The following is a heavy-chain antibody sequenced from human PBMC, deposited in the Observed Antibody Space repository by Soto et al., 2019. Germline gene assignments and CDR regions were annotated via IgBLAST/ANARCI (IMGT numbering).Heavy chain of an antibody. D-gene: IGHD2-15*01. CDR2: IYYSGST. J-gene: IGHJ3*02. CDR3: ARLSIVAAFHDAFDI. Sequence: SETLSLTCTVSGGSISSYYWSWIRQPPGKGLEWIGYIYYSGSTNYNPSLKSRVTISVDTSKNQFSLKLSSVTAADTAVYYCARLSIVAAFHDAFDIWGQGTMVTVSS. CDR1: GGSISSYY. V-gene: IGHV4-59*08.